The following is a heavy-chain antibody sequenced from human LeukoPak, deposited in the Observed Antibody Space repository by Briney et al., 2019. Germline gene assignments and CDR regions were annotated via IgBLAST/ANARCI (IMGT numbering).Heavy chain of an antibody. CDR1: GFTFEDYA. CDR2: ITWNSGSI. D-gene: IGHD6-6*01. V-gene: IGHV3-9*01. CDR3: AKDARSSSPYYSYMAV. Sequence: GRSLRLSCAASGFTFEDYAMHWVRQAPGKGLEWVSGITWNSGSIDYTDSVKGRFTISRDNAKNSLYLQMNSLRAEDTALYYCAKDARSSSPYYSYMAVWGKGTTVTVSS. J-gene: IGHJ6*03.